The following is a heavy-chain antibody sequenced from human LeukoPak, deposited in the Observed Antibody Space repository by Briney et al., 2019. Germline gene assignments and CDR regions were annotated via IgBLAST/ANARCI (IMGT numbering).Heavy chain of an antibody. D-gene: IGHD6-13*01. CDR2: INHSGST. Sequence: SETLSLTCAVYGGSFSGYYWSWIRQPPGKGLEWIGEINHSGSTNYNPSLKSRVTISVDTSKNQFSLKLSSVTAADTAVYYCTRGEAAAADDAFDIWGQGTMVTVSS. J-gene: IGHJ3*02. V-gene: IGHV4-34*01. CDR1: GGSFSGYY. CDR3: TRGEAAAADDAFDI.